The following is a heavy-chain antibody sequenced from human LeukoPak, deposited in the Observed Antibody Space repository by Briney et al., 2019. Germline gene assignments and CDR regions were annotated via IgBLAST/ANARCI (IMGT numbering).Heavy chain of an antibody. D-gene: IGHD4/OR15-4a*01. V-gene: IGHV1-69*13. J-gene: IGHJ4*02. CDR1: GGTFSSYA. CDR3: ASPHGASYYYFDY. CDR2: IIPIFGTA. Sequence: SVKVSCKASGGTFSSYAISWVRQAPGQGLEWMGGIIPIFGTANYAQKFQGRVTITADDSTSTAYMELSSLRSEDTAVYYCASPHGASYYYFDYWGQGTLVTVSS.